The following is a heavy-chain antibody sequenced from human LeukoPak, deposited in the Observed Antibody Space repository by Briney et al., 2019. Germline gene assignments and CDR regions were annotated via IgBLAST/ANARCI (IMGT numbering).Heavy chain of an antibody. CDR3: ARVDYEPFYFDY. CDR2: INHSGST. V-gene: IGHV4-34*01. J-gene: IGHJ4*02. Sequence: SETLSLTCAVYGGSFSGYYWSWIRQPPGKGLEWIGEINHSGSTNYNPSLKSRVTISVDTSKNQFSLKLSSVTAADTAVYCCARVDYEPFYFDYWGQGTLVTVSS. CDR1: GGSFSGYY. D-gene: IGHD4-17*01.